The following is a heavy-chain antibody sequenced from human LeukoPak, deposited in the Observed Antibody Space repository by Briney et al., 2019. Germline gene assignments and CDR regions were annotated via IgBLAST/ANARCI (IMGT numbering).Heavy chain of an antibody. CDR3: ARHFGYYGSGSFHVDY. CDR1: GYSFTRYW. D-gene: IGHD3-10*01. J-gene: IGHJ4*02. CDR2: FDPSDSYS. V-gene: IGHV5-10-1*01. Sequence: GESLKISCKGSGYSFTRYWISWVRQMPGQGLEWMGNFDPSDSYSNYSPSFQGHVIMSADKSISTAFLQWRSLKASDTAMYYCARHFGYYGSGSFHVDYWGQGTQVTVPS.